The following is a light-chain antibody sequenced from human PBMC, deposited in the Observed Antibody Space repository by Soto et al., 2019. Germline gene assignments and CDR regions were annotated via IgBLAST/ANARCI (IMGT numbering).Light chain of an antibody. CDR2: DAS. CDR3: QQYGSSPYT. CDR1: ESVSSSY. Sequence: EIVLTQSPGTLSLSPGQRATLSCRASESVSSSYLAWYQQKPGQAPRLLIYDASSGATGIPDRFSGSGSGTDFTLTISRLEPEDFAVYYCQQYGSSPYTFGQGTKLEIK. J-gene: IGKJ2*01. V-gene: IGKV3-20*01.